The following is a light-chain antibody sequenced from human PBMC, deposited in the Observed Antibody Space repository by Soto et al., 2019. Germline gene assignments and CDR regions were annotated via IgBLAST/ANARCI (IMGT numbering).Light chain of an antibody. CDR3: QQRSNWPIT. V-gene: IGKV3-11*01. J-gene: IGKJ5*01. Sequence: EIVLTQSPATLSLSPGERATLSCRASQSVSSYLAWYQQKPGQAPRLLIYDASNRATGIPARFSGSGSGTDFTLTISSLEPEDFAVHYCQQRSNWPITFGQETRLENK. CDR1: QSVSSY. CDR2: DAS.